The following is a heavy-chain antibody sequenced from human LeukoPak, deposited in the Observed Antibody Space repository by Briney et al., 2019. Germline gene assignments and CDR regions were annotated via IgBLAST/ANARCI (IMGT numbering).Heavy chain of an antibody. CDR2: INTSGST. CDR1: GGSISSYY. Sequence: SETLSLTCTVSGGSISSYYWSWIRQPPGKGLEWIGYINTSGSTSSNPYLKRRVTISVDTSKNQFSLKLSSVTAADTAVYYCARLQLWARSGVFYFDYWGQGTLVSVSS. CDR3: ARLQLWARSGVFYFDY. J-gene: IGHJ4*02. D-gene: IGHD5-18*01. V-gene: IGHV4-4*09.